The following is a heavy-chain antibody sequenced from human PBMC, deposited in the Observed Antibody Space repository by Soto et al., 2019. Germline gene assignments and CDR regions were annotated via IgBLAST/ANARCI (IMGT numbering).Heavy chain of an antibody. Sequence: GGSLRLSCAASGFTFSSYWMHWVRQAPGKGLVWVSRINSDGSSTSYADSVKGRFTISRDNAKITLYLQMNSLRAEDTAVYYCARRHYDSSGYYYYYGMDVWGQGTTVTVSS. CDR2: INSDGSST. CDR3: ARRHYDSSGYYYYYGMDV. D-gene: IGHD3-22*01. J-gene: IGHJ6*02. CDR1: GFTFSSYW. V-gene: IGHV3-74*01.